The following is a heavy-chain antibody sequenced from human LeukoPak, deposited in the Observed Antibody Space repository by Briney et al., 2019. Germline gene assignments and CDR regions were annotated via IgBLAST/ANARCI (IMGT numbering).Heavy chain of an antibody. CDR2: IYYSRSRNT. Sequence: PSETLSLTCAVSGGSISSGGYSWSWIRQPPGKGLEWIGYIYYSRSRNTNYNPSLKSRVIIPVDTSKNQFSLKLSSVTAADTAVYYCARVRPGSGSLYYYYYYMDVWGKGTTVTVSS. CDR1: GGSISSGGYS. D-gene: IGHD2-15*01. CDR3: ARVRPGSGSLYYYYYYMDV. J-gene: IGHJ6*03. V-gene: IGHV4-30-4*07.